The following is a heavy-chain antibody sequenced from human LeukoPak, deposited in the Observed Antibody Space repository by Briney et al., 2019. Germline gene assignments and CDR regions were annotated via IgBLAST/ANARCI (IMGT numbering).Heavy chain of an antibody. D-gene: IGHD3-3*01. J-gene: IGHJ4*02. Sequence: SETLSLTCSVYGGSVNGYYWSWIRQPPGKGLEWIGEINHSGTTNYNPSLKSRVTMSLDTSKNQFSLRLNSVTAADTAVHYCARVPLRFLEPFDYWGQGTLVTVSS. CDR1: GGSVNGYY. CDR2: INHSGTT. CDR3: ARVPLRFLEPFDY. V-gene: IGHV4-34*01.